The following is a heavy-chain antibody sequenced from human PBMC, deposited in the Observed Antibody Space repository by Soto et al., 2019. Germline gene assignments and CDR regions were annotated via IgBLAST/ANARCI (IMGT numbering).Heavy chain of an antibody. V-gene: IGHV4-39*01. CDR2: IYYSGST. CDR1: GGSISSSSYY. D-gene: IGHD5-18*01. J-gene: IGHJ4*02. CDR3: ARIRGAGYSYGYGFDY. Sequence: QLQLQESGPGLVKPSETLSLTCTVSGGSISSSSYYWGWIRQPPGKGLDGIGSIYYSGSTYYNPSLKSRVTISVDTSKNQFSLKLSSVTAADTAVYYCARIRGAGYSYGYGFDYWGQGTLVTVSS.